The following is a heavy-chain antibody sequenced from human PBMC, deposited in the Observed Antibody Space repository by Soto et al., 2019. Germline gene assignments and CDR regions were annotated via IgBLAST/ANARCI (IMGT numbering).Heavy chain of an antibody. V-gene: IGHV3-23*01. D-gene: IGHD1-26*01. J-gene: IGHJ6*03. CDR1: GFTFSSYA. CDR3: ANSPSGDYYYYMDV. Sequence: GGSLRLSCAASGFTFSSYAMSWVRQAPGKGLEWVSAISGSGGSTYYADYVKGRFTISRDNSKNTLYLQMNSLRAEDTAVYYCANSPSGDYYYYMDVWGKGTTVTVSS. CDR2: ISGSGGST.